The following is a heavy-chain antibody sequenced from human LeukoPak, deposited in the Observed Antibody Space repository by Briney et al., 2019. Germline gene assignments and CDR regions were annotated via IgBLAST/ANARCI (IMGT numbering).Heavy chain of an antibody. CDR3: ARCVWGLAAATHDY. V-gene: IGHV4-30-4*01. D-gene: IGHD2-15*01. CDR1: GGSISSGDYY. CDR2: IYYSGST. Sequence: PSETLSLTCTVSGGSISSGDYYWSWIRQPPGKGLEWIGYIYYSGSTYYNPSLKSRVTISVDTSKNQFSLKLSSVTAADTAVYYCARCVWGLAAATHDYWGQGTLVTVSS. J-gene: IGHJ4*02.